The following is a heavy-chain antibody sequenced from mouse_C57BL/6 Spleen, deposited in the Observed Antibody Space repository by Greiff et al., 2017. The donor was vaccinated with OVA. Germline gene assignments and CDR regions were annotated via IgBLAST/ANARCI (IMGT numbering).Heavy chain of an antibody. Sequence: QVQLQQSGAELVMPGASVKLSCKASGYTFTSYWMHRVKQRPGQGLEWIGEIDPSDSYTNYNQKFKGKSTLTVDKSSSTAYMQLSSLTSEDSAVYYCARSVYYDYGYWYFDVWGTGTTVTVSS. CDR1: GYTFTSYW. D-gene: IGHD2-4*01. V-gene: IGHV1-69*01. J-gene: IGHJ1*03. CDR2: IDPSDSYT. CDR3: ARSVYYDYGYWYFDV.